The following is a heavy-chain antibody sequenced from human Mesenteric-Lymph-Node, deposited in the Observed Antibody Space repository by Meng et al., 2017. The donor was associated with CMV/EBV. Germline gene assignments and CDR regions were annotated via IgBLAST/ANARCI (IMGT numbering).Heavy chain of an antibody. D-gene: IGHD2/OR15-2a*01. CDR2: IYGTGIT. Sequence: QVRVQESGPGLVQPSETLSLTCIVSGVSVTSGAYHWSWIRQSPGKGLEWIGYIYGTGITIYNPSLKSRVTILLETSKNQFSLKLNSVTTADTAVYYCAKSRSSTPGIVNDWGQGTLVTVSS. CDR1: GVSVTSGAYH. CDR3: AKSRSSTPGIVND. V-gene: IGHV4-61*08. J-gene: IGHJ4*02.